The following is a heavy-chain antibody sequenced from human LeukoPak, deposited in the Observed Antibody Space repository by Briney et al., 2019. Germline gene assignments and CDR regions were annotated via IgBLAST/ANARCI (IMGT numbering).Heavy chain of an antibody. CDR2: ISGSGGST. CDR3: AKGDHSSGWHCLDYFDY. Sequence: GGSLRLSCAASGFTFSSYAMSWVRQAPGKGLEWVSAISGSGGSTYYADAVKGRFTISRDNSKNTLYLQMNSLRAEDTAVYYCAKGDHSSGWHCLDYFDYWAQGTLVTVSS. J-gene: IGHJ4*02. V-gene: IGHV3-23*01. CDR1: GFTFSSYA. D-gene: IGHD6-19*01.